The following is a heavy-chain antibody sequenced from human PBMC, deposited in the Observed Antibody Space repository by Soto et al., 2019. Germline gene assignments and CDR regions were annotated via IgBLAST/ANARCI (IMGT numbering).Heavy chain of an antibody. Sequence: SETLSLTCTVSGGSISSSSYYWVWIRQPPGKGLEWIGSIYYSGSTYYNPSLKSRVTISVDTSKNQFSLKLSSVTAADTAVYYCAITMWEVAATAYYLDYWGQGTLVTVSS. D-gene: IGHD2-15*01. CDR3: AITMWEVAATAYYLDY. CDR1: GGSISSSSYY. CDR2: IYYSGST. J-gene: IGHJ4*02. V-gene: IGHV4-39*01.